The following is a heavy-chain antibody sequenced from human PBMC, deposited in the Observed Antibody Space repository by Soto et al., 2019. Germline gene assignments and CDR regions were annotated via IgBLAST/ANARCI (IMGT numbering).Heavy chain of an antibody. CDR2: INPGNGYT. V-gene: IGHV1-3*01. J-gene: IGHJ4*02. D-gene: IGHD2-15*01. CDR3: ARDLFVVVEAASLPDC. CDR1: GYSFTNYA. Sequence: QVQLVQSGAEVKKPGASVKVSCKASGYSFTNYAIHWVRQAPGQRLEWMGWINPGNGYTTYSQKCQGRVTFTRDTSASTAYMELSSLRSDDTAVYYCARDLFVVVEAASLPDCWGQGTLVTVSS.